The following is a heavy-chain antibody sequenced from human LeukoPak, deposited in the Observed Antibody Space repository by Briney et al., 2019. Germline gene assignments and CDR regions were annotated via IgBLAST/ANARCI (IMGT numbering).Heavy chain of an antibody. CDR3: ARGIMSNRYYFDY. CDR2: IYPGDSDT. Sequence: GVSLKISCKGSGYSFTNYWIAWVRQMPGKGLEWMGIIYPGDSDTRYSPSFQGQVTISADKSISTAYLQWSSLKASDTAMYYCARGIMSNRYYFDYWGQGTLVTVSS. J-gene: IGHJ4*02. D-gene: IGHD1-14*01. V-gene: IGHV5-51*01. CDR1: GYSFTNYW.